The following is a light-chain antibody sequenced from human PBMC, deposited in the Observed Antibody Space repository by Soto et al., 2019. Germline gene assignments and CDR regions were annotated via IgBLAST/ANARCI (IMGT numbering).Light chain of an antibody. J-gene: IGKJ4*01. CDR2: DAS. Sequence: EIVLTQSPATLSLSPGERATLSCRASQSVSSYLAWYQQKPGQAPRLLIYDASNRATAIPARFSGRGSGTDFTLPISSLEPEDFAVYYCQQRSNWPLTFGGGTQVEIK. CDR3: QQRSNWPLT. V-gene: IGKV3-11*01. CDR1: QSVSSY.